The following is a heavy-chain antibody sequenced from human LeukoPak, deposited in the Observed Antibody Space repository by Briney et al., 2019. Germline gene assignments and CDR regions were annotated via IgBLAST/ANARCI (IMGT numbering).Heavy chain of an antibody. CDR2: INHSGST. CDR3: ARGIDDYRSYLHWYFDL. CDR1: GGSFSGYY. D-gene: IGHD3-16*02. Sequence: SSETLSLTCAVYGGSFSGYYWSWIRQPPGKGLEWIGEINHSGSTNYNPSLKSRVTISVDTSKNQFSLKLSSVTAADTAVYYCARGIDDYRSYLHWYFDLWGPGTLVTVSS. V-gene: IGHV4-34*01. J-gene: IGHJ2*01.